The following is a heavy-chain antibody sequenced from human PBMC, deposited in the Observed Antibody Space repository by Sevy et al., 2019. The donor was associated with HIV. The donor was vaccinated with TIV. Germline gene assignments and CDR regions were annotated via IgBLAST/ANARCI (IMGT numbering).Heavy chain of an antibody. Sequence: GGSLRLSCAASGFTFSSYAMSWVRQAPGKGLEWVSAISGSGYLTYYTNSVKGRFTISINNSKNTPYLQMNSLRAEVTAVYSCAKDGGGYYYDSSGLFDYWGQGTLVTVSS. J-gene: IGHJ4*02. V-gene: IGHV3-23*01. CDR3: AKDGGGYYYDSSGLFDY. CDR2: ISGSGYLT. CDR1: GFTFSSYA. D-gene: IGHD3-22*01.